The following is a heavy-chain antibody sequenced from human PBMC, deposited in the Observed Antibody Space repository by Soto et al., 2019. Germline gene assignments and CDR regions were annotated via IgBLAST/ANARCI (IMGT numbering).Heavy chain of an antibody. CDR2: IHSDGTSI. CDR1: GFTSPHFW. CDR3: ARLGTYYDSSGFLY. V-gene: IGHV3-74*03. J-gene: IGHJ4*02. D-gene: IGHD3-22*01. Sequence: VGSLRLSCAVSGFTSPHFWMHWVRQAPGGGLEWVSRIHSDGTSIMYADSVKGRFTVSRDSAKGTVYLQLNSLKAEDTAVYFCARLGTYYDSSGFLYWGQGTLVTVSS.